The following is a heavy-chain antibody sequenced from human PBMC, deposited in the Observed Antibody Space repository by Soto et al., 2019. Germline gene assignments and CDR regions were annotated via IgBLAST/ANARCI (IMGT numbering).Heavy chain of an antibody. V-gene: IGHV1-69*06. J-gene: IGHJ3*02. CDR3: ARAQDGSNYVVDAFDI. CDR1: GGTFGSYA. D-gene: IGHD5-12*01. Sequence: SVKLSWKASGGTFGSYAISLVRRAPGQGLEWMGGIIPIFGTANYAQKFQGRVKITADKSTSTAYMELSRLRSEDPAVYYCARAQDGSNYVVDAFDIWGQGTMVTVSS. CDR2: IIPIFGTA.